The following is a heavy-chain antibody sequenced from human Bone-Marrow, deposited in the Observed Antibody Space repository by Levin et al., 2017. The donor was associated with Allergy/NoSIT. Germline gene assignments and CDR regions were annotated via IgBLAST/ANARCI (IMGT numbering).Heavy chain of an antibody. CDR2: IWYDGSNK. D-gene: IGHD2-8*02. Sequence: GESLKISCAASGFTFGTYGMNWVRQVPGRGLEWVAIIWYDGSNKYYADSVKGRFTISRDNSKNTMYLQMNSLRAEDTAVYYCARVGCTGGSCKPYQYYAMDVWGQGTTVTVSS. V-gene: IGHV3-33*01. CDR1: GFTFGTYG. CDR3: ARVGCTGGSCKPYQYYAMDV. J-gene: IGHJ6*02.